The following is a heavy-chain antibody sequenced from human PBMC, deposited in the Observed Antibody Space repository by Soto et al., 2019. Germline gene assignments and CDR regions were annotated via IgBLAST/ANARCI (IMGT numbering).Heavy chain of an antibody. Sequence: GGSLRLSCAASGFTFSRSAMNWVRQAPGKGLEWVSSISSESTYIYYADSVKGRFTISRDNAKNSLFLQMNSVRVEDTAVYFCARDRGGGSLDYWGQGTPVTVSS. CDR1: GFTFSRSA. D-gene: IGHD2-15*01. V-gene: IGHV3-21*01. CDR2: ISSESTYI. CDR3: ARDRGGGSLDY. J-gene: IGHJ4*02.